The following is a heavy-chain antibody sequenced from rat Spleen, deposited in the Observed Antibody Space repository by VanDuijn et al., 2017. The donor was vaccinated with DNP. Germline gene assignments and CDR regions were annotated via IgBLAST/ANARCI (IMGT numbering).Heavy chain of an antibody. V-gene: IGHV5-20*01. D-gene: IGHD2-2*01. CDR3: TTRDTALDY. CDR1: GFTFSDYY. CDR2: IRFDGGST. Sequence: EVQLVESGGGLVQPGRSLKLSCATSGFTFSDYYMAWVRQAPTKGLEWVAYIRFDGGSTSYRDSVKGRFTISRDNAKSTLYLQMNSLRSEETATYYCTTRDTALDYWGQGVMVTVSS. J-gene: IGHJ2*01.